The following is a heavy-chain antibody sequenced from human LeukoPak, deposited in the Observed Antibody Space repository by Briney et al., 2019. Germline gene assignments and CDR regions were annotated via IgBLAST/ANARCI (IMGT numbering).Heavy chain of an antibody. CDR1: GGSISSGSYY. CDR2: IYTSGST. J-gene: IGHJ4*02. D-gene: IGHD5-18*01. Sequence: PSQTLSLTCTVSGGSISSGSYYWSWIRQPAGKGLEWIGRIYTSGSTNYNPSLKSRVTISVDPSKNQFSLKLSSVTAADTAVYYCARGRKAMDFDYWGQGTLVTGSS. CDR3: ARGRKAMDFDY. V-gene: IGHV4-61*02.